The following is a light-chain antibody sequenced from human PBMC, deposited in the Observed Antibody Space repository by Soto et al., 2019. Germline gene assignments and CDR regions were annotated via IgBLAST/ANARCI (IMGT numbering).Light chain of an antibody. Sequence: EIVVTQSPATLVLSPGERATLSCGASENVRTYLGWYQQKPGQAPRLLIYDASNRAAGIPARFSGSGSGTDFTLTISSLEPEDFAVYYCQQRRSWPLTFGGGTKVEIK. CDR2: DAS. V-gene: IGKV3-11*01. CDR1: ENVRTY. J-gene: IGKJ4*01. CDR3: QQRRSWPLT.